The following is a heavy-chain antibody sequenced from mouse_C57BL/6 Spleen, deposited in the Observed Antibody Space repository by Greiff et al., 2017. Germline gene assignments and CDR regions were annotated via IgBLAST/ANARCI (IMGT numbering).Heavy chain of an antibody. CDR3: ARRPPGTSWYFDV. J-gene: IGHJ1*03. V-gene: IGHV1-52*01. CDR2: IDPSDSET. Sequence: VQLQQPGAELVRPGSSVKLSCKASGYTFTSYWMHWVKQRPIQGLEWIGNIDPSDSETHYNQKFKDKATLTVDKSSSTAYMQLSSLTSEDSAVYYCARRPPGTSWYFDVWGTGTTVTVSS. D-gene: IGHD4-1*01. CDR1: GYTFTSYW.